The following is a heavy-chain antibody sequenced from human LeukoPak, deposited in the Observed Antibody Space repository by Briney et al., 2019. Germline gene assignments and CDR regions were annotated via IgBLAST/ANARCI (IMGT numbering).Heavy chain of an antibody. D-gene: IGHD5-24*01. CDR3: ARDGRDGGDV. Sequence: SETLSLTCTVSGGSISSGSYYWSWIRQPAGKGLEWIGRIYTSGSTNYNPSLKSRVTISVDTSKNQFSLKLSSVTAADTAVYYCARDGRDGGDVWGKGTTVTISS. CDR2: IYTSGST. V-gene: IGHV4-61*02. J-gene: IGHJ6*04. CDR1: GGSISSGSYY.